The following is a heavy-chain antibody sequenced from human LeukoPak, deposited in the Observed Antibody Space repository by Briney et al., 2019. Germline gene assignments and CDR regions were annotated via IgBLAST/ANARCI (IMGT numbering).Heavy chain of an antibody. Sequence: PGGSLRLSCAASGFTFSSYAMHWVRQAPGKGLEWVAVISYDGSNKYYADSVKGRFTISRDNSKNTQYLQMNSLRAEDTATYYCAKDWKWEFLKGAFNIWGQGTTVTVSA. CDR2: ISYDGSNK. J-gene: IGHJ3*02. CDR3: AKDWKWEFLKGAFNI. D-gene: IGHD1-26*01. V-gene: IGHV3-30-3*01. CDR1: GFTFSSYA.